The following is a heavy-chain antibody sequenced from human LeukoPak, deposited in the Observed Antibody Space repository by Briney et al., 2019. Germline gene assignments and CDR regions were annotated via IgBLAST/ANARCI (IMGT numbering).Heavy chain of an antibody. D-gene: IGHD3-10*01. Sequence: SETLSLTCAVYGGSFSGYYWSWIRQPPGKGLEWIGYIYYSGSTNYNPSLKSRVTISVDTSKNQFSLKLNSVTAADTAVYYCARDRIRGDYYYYYYMDVWGKGTTVTVSS. CDR1: GGSFSGYY. J-gene: IGHJ6*03. CDR2: IYYSGST. V-gene: IGHV4-59*01. CDR3: ARDRIRGDYYYYYYMDV.